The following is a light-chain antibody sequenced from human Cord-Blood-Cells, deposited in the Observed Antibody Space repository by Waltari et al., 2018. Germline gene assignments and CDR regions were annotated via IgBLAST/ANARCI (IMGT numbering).Light chain of an antibody. CDR2: GAS. Sequence: ELVLTQSPGTLSLSPAERATLSCRASQSVSSSYLAWYQQKPGQAPRLLIYGASRRPTGIPDRFSGSGSGTDFTLTISRLEPEDFAVYYCQQDGSSLFTFGPGTKVEIK. V-gene: IGKV3-20*01. CDR3: QQDGSSLFT. J-gene: IGKJ3*01. CDR1: QSVSSSY.